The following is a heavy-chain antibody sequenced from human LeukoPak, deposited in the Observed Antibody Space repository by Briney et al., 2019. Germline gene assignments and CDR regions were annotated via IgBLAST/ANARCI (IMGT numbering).Heavy chain of an antibody. CDR3: ARDLGSSGWYGSYYFDY. CDR2: IYTSGST. D-gene: IGHD6-19*01. V-gene: IGHV4-4*07. J-gene: IGHJ4*02. CDR1: GGPLSSYY. Sequence: SETLSLTCTVSGGPLSSYYWIWIRPPAGKGLEWIGRIYTSGSTNYNPSLKSRVTMSVDTSKNQFSLKLSSVTAADTAVYYCARDLGSSGWYGSYYFDYWGQGTLVTVSS.